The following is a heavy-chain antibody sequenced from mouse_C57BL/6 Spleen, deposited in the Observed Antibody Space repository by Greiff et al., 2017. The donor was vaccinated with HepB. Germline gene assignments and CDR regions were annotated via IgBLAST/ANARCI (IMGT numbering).Heavy chain of an antibody. CDR2: IHPNSGST. CDR3: ARHSSNYEGYWYFDV. CDR1: GYTFTSYW. J-gene: IGHJ1*03. D-gene: IGHD2-5*01. V-gene: IGHV1-64*01. Sequence: QVQLQQPGAELVKPGASVKLSCKASGYTFTSYWMHWVKQRPGQGLEWIGMIHPNSGSTNYNEKFKSKATLTVDKSSSTAYMQLSSLTSEDSAVYYCARHSSNYEGYWYFDVWGTGTTVTVSS.